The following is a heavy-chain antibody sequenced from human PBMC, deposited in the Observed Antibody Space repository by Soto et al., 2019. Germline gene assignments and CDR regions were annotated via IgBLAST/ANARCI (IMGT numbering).Heavy chain of an antibody. CDR3: ARVVLSITRGAFDA. Sequence: QVQLQESGPGLVKPSGTLSLTCAVSGGSISSIHWWTWVRQSPGKGLEYIGEISHSGTSNSNPSLKSRVTISVDRSKTHFSLPLTSVTAADTAVYYCARVVLSITRGAFDAWGQGTPVIVSS. V-gene: IGHV4-4*02. D-gene: IGHD1-20*01. CDR2: ISHSGTS. CDR1: GGSISSIHW. J-gene: IGHJ3*01.